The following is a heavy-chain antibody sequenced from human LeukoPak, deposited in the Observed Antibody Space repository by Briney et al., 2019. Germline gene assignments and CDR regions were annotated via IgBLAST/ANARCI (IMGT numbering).Heavy chain of an antibody. J-gene: IGHJ4*02. CDR1: GYPFTNYA. CDR2: LNTNTGNP. V-gene: IGHV7-4-1*02. CDR3: AKNGLGAVVKTD. Sequence: ASVKVSCKTSGYPFTNYAINWVRQAPGQGLEFMGWLNTNTGNPTYAQGFTGRIVFSLDTSVSTAYLQISSLKAEDSAVYYCAKNGLGAVVKTDWGQGTLVTVSS. D-gene: IGHD3-22*01.